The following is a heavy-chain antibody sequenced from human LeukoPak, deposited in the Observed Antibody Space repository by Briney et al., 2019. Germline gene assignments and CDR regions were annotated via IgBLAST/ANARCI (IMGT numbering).Heavy chain of an antibody. CDR1: GGSISRYY. D-gene: IGHD4-17*01. J-gene: IGHJ5*01. CDR3: ASGEVWFDS. V-gene: IGHV4-59*01. CDR2: IYYSGST. Sequence: PSETLSLTCTVSGGSISRYYWSWIRQPPGKGLEWIGYIYYSGSTKYNPSLKSRVTISVDTSKNQCSLKVSSVTAADTAVYYCASGEVWFDSWGQGTLVTVSS.